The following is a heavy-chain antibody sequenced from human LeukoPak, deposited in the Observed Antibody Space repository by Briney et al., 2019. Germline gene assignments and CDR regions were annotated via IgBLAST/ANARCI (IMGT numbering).Heavy chain of an antibody. Sequence: EASVKVSCKASGYTFTSYYMHWVRQAPGQGLEWMGIINPSGGSTSYAQKFQGRVTMTRDTSISTAYMELSRLRSDDTAVYYCARGPIVVVAAATDWFDPWGQGTLVTVSS. CDR2: INPSGGST. D-gene: IGHD2-15*01. CDR3: ARGPIVVVAAATDWFDP. J-gene: IGHJ5*02. CDR1: GYTFTSYY. V-gene: IGHV1-46*01.